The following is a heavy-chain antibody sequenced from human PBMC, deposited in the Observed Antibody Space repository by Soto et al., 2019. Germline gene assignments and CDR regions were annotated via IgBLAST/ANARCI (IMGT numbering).Heavy chain of an antibody. D-gene: IGHD5-12*01. Sequence: QVQLQESGPGLVKPSETLSLTCTVSGGSINNYYWSWIRQPPGKGLEWMGYIYYSGGTNYNPSLKSRVTTSVDTSNSQFSLKLSSVTAADTAVYYCARRYSGYDDAFDIWGQGTMVTVSS. CDR2: IYYSGGT. CDR1: GGSINNYY. CDR3: ARRYSGYDDAFDI. V-gene: IGHV4-59*01. J-gene: IGHJ3*02.